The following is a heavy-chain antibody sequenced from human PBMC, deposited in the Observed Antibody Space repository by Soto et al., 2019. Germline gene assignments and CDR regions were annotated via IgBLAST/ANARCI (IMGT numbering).Heavy chain of an antibody. D-gene: IGHD5-12*01. CDR1: GFTFSSYA. Sequence: QVQLVESGGGVVQPGRSLRLSCAASGFTFSSYAMHWVRQAPGKGLEGVAVISYDGSNKYYADSVKGRFTISRDNSKNTLYLQMNSLRAEDTAVYYCARDGSAINPEYFQHWGQGTLVTVSS. CDR3: ARDGSAINPEYFQH. J-gene: IGHJ1*01. V-gene: IGHV3-30-3*01. CDR2: ISYDGSNK.